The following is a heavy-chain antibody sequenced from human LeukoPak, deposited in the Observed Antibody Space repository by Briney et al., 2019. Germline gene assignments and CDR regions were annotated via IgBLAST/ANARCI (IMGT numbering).Heavy chain of an antibody. J-gene: IGHJ4*02. CDR2: ITTIFGTA. D-gene: IGHD1-26*01. CDR3: ARRGGTVGATTGYFDY. CDR1: VGTLSSYA. Sequence: SVRLSYKASVGTLSSYAISWVRQPPGQGRECMGGITTIFGTANYAQNFQGRVKITADESTSTAYMEMSSLRSEDTAVYYCARRGGTVGATTGYFDYWGQGTLVTVCS. V-gene: IGHV1-69*13.